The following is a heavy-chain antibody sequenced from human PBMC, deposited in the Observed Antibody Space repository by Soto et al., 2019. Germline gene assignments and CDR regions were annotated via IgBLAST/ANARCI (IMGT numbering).Heavy chain of an antibody. CDR3: ARGGGYDFFDFAD. D-gene: IGHD5-12*01. CDR1: GGSISSYY. CDR2: IYYSGST. V-gene: IGHV4-59*01. Sequence: QVQLQESGPGLVKPSETLSLTCTVSGGSISSYYWSWIRQPPGKGLEWIGYIYYSGSTNYNPSLKSRVTISVDTSNNQFSRKLSSVTAAETAVYDCARGGGYDFFDFADWGQGTLVTVSS. J-gene: IGHJ4*02.